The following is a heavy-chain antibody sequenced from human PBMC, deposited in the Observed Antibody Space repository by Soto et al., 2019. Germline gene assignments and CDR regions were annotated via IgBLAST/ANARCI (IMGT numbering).Heavy chain of an antibody. CDR3: QRHKGKVTNYYYYGMDV. D-gene: IGHD4-17*01. J-gene: IGHJ6*02. CDR1: GYSFTSYW. Sequence: GESLKISCKGSGYSFTSYWIGWVRQMPGKGLEWMGIIYPGDSDTRYSPSFQGQVTISADKSISTAYLQWSSLKASDTAMYYCQRHKGKVTNYYYYGMDVWGQGTTVTVSS. V-gene: IGHV5-51*01. CDR2: IYPGDSDT.